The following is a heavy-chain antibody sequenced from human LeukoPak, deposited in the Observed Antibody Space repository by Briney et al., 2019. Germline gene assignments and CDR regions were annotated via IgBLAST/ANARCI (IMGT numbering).Heavy chain of an antibody. CDR3: AKGTTDYGSGYGMDV. CDR2: ISGISTGGGST. Sequence: GGSLRLSCAASGFSFRNYAMNWVSQAPGKGLECVSAISGISTGGGSTFYADSVKGRFTISRDNSNNMSYLQMNSLRAEDTAVYYCAKGTTDYGSGYGMDVWGKGTTVTVSS. CDR1: GFSFRNYA. J-gene: IGHJ6*04. V-gene: IGHV3-23*01. D-gene: IGHD3-10*01.